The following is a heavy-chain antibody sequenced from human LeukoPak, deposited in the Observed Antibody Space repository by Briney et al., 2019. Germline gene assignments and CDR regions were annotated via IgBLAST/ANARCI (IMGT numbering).Heavy chain of an antibody. V-gene: IGHV3-23*01. Sequence: GGSLRLSCAASGFTFNSDAMSWVRQAPGKGLEWVSIISASGASPYYADSVKGRFTISRDNSKNTLYLQMNNLRAEDTAVYYCAKRAVAGTYYFDYWGQGTLVTVSS. CDR3: AKRAVAGTYYFDY. D-gene: IGHD6-19*01. CDR2: ISASGASP. J-gene: IGHJ4*02. CDR1: GFTFNSDA.